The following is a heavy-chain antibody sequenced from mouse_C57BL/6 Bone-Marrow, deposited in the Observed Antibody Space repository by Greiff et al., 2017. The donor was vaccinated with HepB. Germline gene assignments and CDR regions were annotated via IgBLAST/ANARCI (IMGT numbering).Heavy chain of an antibody. CDR2: IDPSDSYT. J-gene: IGHJ2*01. D-gene: IGHD2-5*01. CDR1: GYTFTSYW. V-gene: IGHV1-50*01. CDR3: ARIDSNSDD. Sequence: QVQLQQPGAELVKPGASVKLSCKASGYTFTSYWMQWVKQRPGQGLEWIGEIDPSDSYTNYNQKFKGKATLTVDKSSSTAYMQLSSLTSEDSAVYYCARIDSNSDDWGQGTTLTVAS.